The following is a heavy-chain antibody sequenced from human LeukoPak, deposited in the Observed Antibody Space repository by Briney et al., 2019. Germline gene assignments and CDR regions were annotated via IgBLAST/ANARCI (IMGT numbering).Heavy chain of an antibody. D-gene: IGHD5-18*01. CDR2: ISSSSSYI. CDR3: ARDIRGYSYGYVDY. V-gene: IGHV3-21*01. J-gene: IGHJ4*02. Sequence: GGSLRLSCAASGFTFSSYSMNWVRQALGKGLEWVSSISSSSSYIYYADSVKGRFTISRDNAKNSLYLQMNSLRAEDTAVYYCARDIRGYSYGYVDYWGQGTLVTVSS. CDR1: GFTFSSYS.